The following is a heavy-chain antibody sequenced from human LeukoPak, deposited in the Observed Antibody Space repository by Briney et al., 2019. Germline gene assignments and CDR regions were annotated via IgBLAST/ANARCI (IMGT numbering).Heavy chain of an antibody. CDR3: ARDLVDGVGAPGAY. V-gene: IGHV1-18*01. D-gene: IGHD1-26*01. J-gene: IGHJ4*02. CDR2: INTYNGNT. Sequence: ASVKVSCKASGYTFTNYGITWMRQAPGQGLEWMGWINTYNGNTNYAQKLQGKVTITTDTSASTAYMELRSLRSDDTAVFYCARDLVDGVGAPGAYWGQGALVTVSS. CDR1: GYTFTNYG.